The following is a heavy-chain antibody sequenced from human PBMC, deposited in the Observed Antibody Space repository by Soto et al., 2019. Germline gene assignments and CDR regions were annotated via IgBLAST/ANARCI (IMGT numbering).Heavy chain of an antibody. CDR1: GGSISSYY. CDR3: ARQQWLVLNAFDI. Sequence: QVQLQESGPGLVKPSETLSLTCTVSGGSISSYYWSWIRQPPGKGLEWIGYIYYSGSTNYNPSLKSRATISVGTSKNQFSLKLSSVTAADTAVYYCARQQWLVLNAFDIWGQGTMVTVSA. V-gene: IGHV4-59*01. D-gene: IGHD6-19*01. CDR2: IYYSGST. J-gene: IGHJ3*02.